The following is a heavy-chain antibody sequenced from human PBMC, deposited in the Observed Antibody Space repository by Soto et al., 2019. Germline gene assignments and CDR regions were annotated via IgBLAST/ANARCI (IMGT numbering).Heavy chain of an antibody. V-gene: IGHV4-59*08. CDR1: SGSISSYY. CDR3: VRYHGGY. J-gene: IGHJ4*02. CDR2: IDYSGST. D-gene: IGHD2-2*01. Sequence: SETLSLTCTVSSGSISSYYWSWIRQPPGKGLEWIGCIDYSGSTNYNPSLKSRVTLSVDTSKNQFSLKLSSVTAADTAVYYCVRYHGGYWGQGTLVTVSS.